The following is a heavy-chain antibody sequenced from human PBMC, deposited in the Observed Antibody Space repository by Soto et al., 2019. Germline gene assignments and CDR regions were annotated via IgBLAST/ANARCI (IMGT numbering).Heavy chain of an antibody. Sequence: GGSLRLSCAAAGFTFSNHAMSWVRQAPGKGLEWVSAISGSGGSTYYADSVKGRFTISRDNSKNTLYLQMNSLRAEDTAVYYCANDAEYSSHVPIWGQGTMVT. CDR3: ANDAEYSSHVPI. CDR1: GFTFSNHA. D-gene: IGHD6-6*01. CDR2: ISGSGGST. J-gene: IGHJ3*02. V-gene: IGHV3-23*01.